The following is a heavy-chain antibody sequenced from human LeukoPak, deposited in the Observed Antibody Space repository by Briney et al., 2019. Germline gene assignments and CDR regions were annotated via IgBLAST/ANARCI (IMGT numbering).Heavy chain of an antibody. Sequence: ASVTVSCKASGYTFTSYGISWVRQAPGQGLEWMGGIIPIFGTANYAQKFQGRVTITADKSTSTAYMELSSLRSEDTAVYYCARRRRGDWFDPWGQGTLVTVSS. CDR2: IIPIFGTA. D-gene: IGHD2-21*01. CDR1: GYTFTSYG. V-gene: IGHV1-69*06. J-gene: IGHJ5*02. CDR3: ARRRRGDWFDP.